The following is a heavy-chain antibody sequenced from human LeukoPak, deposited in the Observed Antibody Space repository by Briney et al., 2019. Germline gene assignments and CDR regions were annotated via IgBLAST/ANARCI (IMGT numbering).Heavy chain of an antibody. D-gene: IGHD1-26*01. Sequence: ASVKVSCKASGYTFTDYYMHWVRQAPGQGLEWLGWINPNSGGTSYAQKFQGRVTMTRDTSLSTAYMEVSRLRSDDTAVYYCATMGATNFDHWGQGTLVTVSS. CDR3: ATMGATNFDH. V-gene: IGHV1-2*02. CDR2: INPNSGGT. J-gene: IGHJ4*02. CDR1: GYTFTDYY.